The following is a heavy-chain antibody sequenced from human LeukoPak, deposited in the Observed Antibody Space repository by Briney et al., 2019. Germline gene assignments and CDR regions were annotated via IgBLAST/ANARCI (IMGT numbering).Heavy chain of an antibody. Sequence: GGSLRLSCAASGFTFSSYSMNWVRQAPGKGLEWVSSISSSSSYIYYADSVKGRFTISRDNAKNSLYLQMNSLRAEDTAVCYCARDHRDGFLDYWGQGTLVTVSS. CDR3: ARDHRDGFLDY. V-gene: IGHV3-21*01. CDR1: GFTFSSYS. D-gene: IGHD5-24*01. CDR2: ISSSSSYI. J-gene: IGHJ4*02.